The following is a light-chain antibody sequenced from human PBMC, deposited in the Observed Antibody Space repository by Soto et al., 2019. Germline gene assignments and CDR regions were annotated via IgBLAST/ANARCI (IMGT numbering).Light chain of an antibody. Sequence: EIVLTQSPGTLSLSPGERATLSCRASQSVASRNLAWYQQKSGQAPRLLIYGASSRAIHTPDRFSGSGSGTDFTLTISGLEPEDFAVYYCQQYGSSGRTFGQGTKVEIK. V-gene: IGKV3-20*01. CDR3: QQYGSSGRT. CDR2: GAS. CDR1: QSVASRN. J-gene: IGKJ1*01.